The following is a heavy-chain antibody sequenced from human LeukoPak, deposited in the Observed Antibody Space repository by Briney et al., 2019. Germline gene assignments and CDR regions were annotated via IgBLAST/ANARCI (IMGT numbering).Heavy chain of an antibody. CDR3: AKDLNTGLRYFDWHIDY. Sequence: GGSLRLSCAASGFTFSSYAMNWVRQAPGKGLEWVSSISSGTTYIYYADSVKGRLTISRDNAKNSLYLQMNSLRAEDTAVYYCAKDLNTGLRYFDWHIDYWGQGTLVTVSS. D-gene: IGHD3-9*01. J-gene: IGHJ4*02. CDR1: GFTFSSYA. V-gene: IGHV3-21*04. CDR2: ISSGTTYI.